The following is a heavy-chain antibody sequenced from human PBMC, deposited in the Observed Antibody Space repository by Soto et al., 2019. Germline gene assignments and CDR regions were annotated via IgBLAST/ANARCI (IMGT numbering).Heavy chain of an antibody. D-gene: IGHD5-12*01. CDR1: GFTFSTYA. Sequence: EVQLLESGGGLVQPGGSLRLSCAASGFTFSTYAMIWVRQAPGKGLEWVSVISGSGDSTYYADSVKGRFTISRDNSKNTLYRQMSSLRAEDTAIYYCAKDSFINLRGYDSYWGQGTLVTVSS. V-gene: IGHV3-23*01. J-gene: IGHJ4*02. CDR3: AKDSFINLRGYDSY. CDR2: ISGSGDST.